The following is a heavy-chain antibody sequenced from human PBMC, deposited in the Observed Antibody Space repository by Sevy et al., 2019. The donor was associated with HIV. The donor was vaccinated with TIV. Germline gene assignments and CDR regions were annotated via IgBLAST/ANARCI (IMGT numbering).Heavy chain of an antibody. J-gene: IGHJ4*02. V-gene: IGHV3-23*01. Sequence: GGSLRLSCVGSGFTFSSYAMSWVRQAPGMGLEWVSSMSGRGGNTYYADSVKGRFTIYRDNSKNTLYLQMNSLRAEDTAVYYCAKDFDFWSLFDYWGQGTLVTVSS. CDR1: GFTFSSYA. D-gene: IGHD3-3*01. CDR2: MSGRGGNT. CDR3: AKDFDFWSLFDY.